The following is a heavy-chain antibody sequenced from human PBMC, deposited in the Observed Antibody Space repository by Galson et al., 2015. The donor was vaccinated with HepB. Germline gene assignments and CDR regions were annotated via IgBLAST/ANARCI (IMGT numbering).Heavy chain of an antibody. CDR3: ARGGRGIVAVTPSFDY. V-gene: IGHV1-18*01. J-gene: IGHJ4*02. Sequence: SVKVSCKASGYDFNRHGISWVRQAPGQGLEWMGWVSGYNGNTNYAQKFQGRVTMTTDTPTSTAYMELRSLRSDDTAVYYCARGGRGIVAVTPSFDYWGQGTLVTVSS. D-gene: IGHD2-21*02. CDR1: GYDFNRHG. CDR2: VSGYNGNT.